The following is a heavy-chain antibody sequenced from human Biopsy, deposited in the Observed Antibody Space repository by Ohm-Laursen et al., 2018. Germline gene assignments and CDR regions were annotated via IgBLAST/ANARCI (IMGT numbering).Heavy chain of an antibody. CDR1: GGSFTGHY. Sequence: SETLSLTCTASGGSFTGHYWTWIRQPPGKGLEWIGHISHTGYTSYKSSLKSRATISLDTSRKHFSLRLTSLAAADTAVYYCARGSNEYGGLYFPHWGQGTLVTVSS. V-gene: IGHV4-59*11. CDR2: ISHTGYT. CDR3: ARGSNEYGGLYFPH. D-gene: IGHD4-23*01. J-gene: IGHJ1*01.